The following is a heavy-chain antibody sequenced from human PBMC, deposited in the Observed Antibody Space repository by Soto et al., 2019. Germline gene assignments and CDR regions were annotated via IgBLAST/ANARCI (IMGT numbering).Heavy chain of an antibody. V-gene: IGHV5-51*01. J-gene: IGHJ6*02. D-gene: IGHD6-13*01. CDR1: GYSFTSYW. CDR3: ARQQQLSQGYYYYGMDV. Sequence: PGESLKISCKGSGYSFTSYWIGWVRQMPGKGLEWMGIIYPGDSDTRYSPSFQGQVTISADKSISTAYLQWSSLKASDTAMYYCARQQQLSQGYYYYGMDVWGQGTTVTVSS. CDR2: IYPGDSDT.